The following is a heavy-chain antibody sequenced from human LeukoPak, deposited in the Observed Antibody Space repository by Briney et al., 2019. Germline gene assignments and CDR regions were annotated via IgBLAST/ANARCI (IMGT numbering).Heavy chain of an antibody. CDR3: AREHYDILTGYYAYFDY. V-gene: IGHV4-4*02. D-gene: IGHD3-9*01. CDR2: IYHSGST. Sequence: SSETLSLTCAVSGGSISSSNWWSWVRQPPGKGLEWIGEIYHSGSTNYNPSLKSRVTISVDTSKNQFSLKLSSVTAADTAVYYCAREHYDILTGYYAYFDYWGQGTLVTVSS. J-gene: IGHJ4*02. CDR1: GGSISSSNW.